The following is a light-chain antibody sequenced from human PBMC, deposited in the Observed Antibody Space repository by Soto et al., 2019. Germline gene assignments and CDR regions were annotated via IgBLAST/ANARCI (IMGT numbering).Light chain of an antibody. Sequence: DNQMTQSPSSLSASVGDRVTITCRASQSISGYLNWYQQKPGKAPKLLIYAASSLQSGVPSRFSGSGSGTDFTLTISSLQPEDFATYYCQQYDNLPLTFGGGTKVDIK. CDR3: QQYDNLPLT. V-gene: IGKV1-39*01. CDR1: QSISGY. CDR2: AAS. J-gene: IGKJ4*01.